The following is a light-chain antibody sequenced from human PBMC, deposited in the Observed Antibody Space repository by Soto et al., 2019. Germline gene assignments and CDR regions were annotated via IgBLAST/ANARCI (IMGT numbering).Light chain of an antibody. CDR3: QPYYSYPYT. V-gene: IGKV1-8*01. J-gene: IGKJ2*01. Sequence: AIRMTQSPSSLSASTGDRVTITCRASQGISSYLAWYQQKPGKAPKLLIYAASTLQSGVPSRFSGSGSGTDFTLTISCLQPEDFATYYCQPYYSYPYTFGQGTKVHIK. CDR2: AAS. CDR1: QGISSY.